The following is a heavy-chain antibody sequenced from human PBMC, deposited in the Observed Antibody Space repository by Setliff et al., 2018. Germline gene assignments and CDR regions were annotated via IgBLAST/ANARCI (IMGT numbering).Heavy chain of an antibody. CDR2: INRSGSII. D-gene: IGHD2-15*01. CDR1: GFTFSNSE. V-gene: IGHV3-48*03. CDR3: ARTCSGSGCYAGLES. J-gene: IGHJ4*02. Sequence: LRLSCAASGFTFSNSEMNWVRQAPGKGLEWIAFINRSGSIIYYADSVKGRFTISRDNARNSLYLQMNSLRADDTAVYYCARTCSGSGCYAGLESWGQGTPVTVSS.